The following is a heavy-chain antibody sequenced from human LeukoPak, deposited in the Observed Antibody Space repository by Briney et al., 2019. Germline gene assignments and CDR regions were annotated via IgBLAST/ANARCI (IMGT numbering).Heavy chain of an antibody. Sequence: GGSLRLSCVPSGITFSNSALSWVRQAPGKGLEWVSTITKSGDQTYYADSVRGLFTIPRDNSKNTLYLQMNSLRAEDTAVYHCVKSAGKDGYRDVFDIWGQGTVVTVSS. D-gene: IGHD5-24*01. CDR1: GITFSNSA. J-gene: IGHJ3*02. V-gene: IGHV3-23*01. CDR2: ITKSGDQT. CDR3: VKSAGKDGYRDVFDI.